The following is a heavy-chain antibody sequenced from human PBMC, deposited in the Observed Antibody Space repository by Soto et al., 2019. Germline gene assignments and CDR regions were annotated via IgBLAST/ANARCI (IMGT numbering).Heavy chain of an antibody. CDR3: AREDYSKKLGGMDV. CDR2: TYYRSKWYN. Sequence: SQNLSLTCAMSVDSVSSNSAAWSWIRQSPSRGLEWLGRTYYRSKWYNDYAVSVKSRITINPDTSKNQFSLQLNSVTPEDTAVYYCAREDYSKKLGGMDVWGEGTTVTVSS. J-gene: IGHJ6*04. D-gene: IGHD4-4*01. V-gene: IGHV6-1*01. CDR1: VDSVSSNSAA.